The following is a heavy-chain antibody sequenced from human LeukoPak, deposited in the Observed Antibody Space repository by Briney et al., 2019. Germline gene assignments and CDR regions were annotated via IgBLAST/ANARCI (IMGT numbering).Heavy chain of an antibody. Sequence: SETLSLTCAVYGGSFSGYYWSWIRQPPGKGLEWIGEINHSGSTNYNPSLKSRVTISVDTSKNQFSLKLSSVTAADTAVYYCARVVVPAANYYYYYYMDVWDKGTTVTVSS. J-gene: IGHJ6*03. CDR2: INHSGST. D-gene: IGHD2-2*01. CDR3: ARVVVPAANYYYYYYMDV. V-gene: IGHV4-34*01. CDR1: GGSFSGYY.